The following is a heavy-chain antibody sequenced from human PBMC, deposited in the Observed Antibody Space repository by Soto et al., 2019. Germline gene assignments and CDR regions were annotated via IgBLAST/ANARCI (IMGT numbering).Heavy chain of an antibody. CDR1: GYSFTSYW. V-gene: IGHV5-10-1*01. CDR2: IDPSDSYT. J-gene: IGHJ6*02. D-gene: IGHD2-8*02. CDR3: ATILVEATYYYYGMDV. Sequence: GESLKISCKGSGYSFTSYWISWVRQMPGKGLEWMGRIDPSDSYTNYSPSFQGHVTISADKSISTAYLQWSSLKASDTAMYYCATILVEATYYYYGMDVWGQGTTVTVSS.